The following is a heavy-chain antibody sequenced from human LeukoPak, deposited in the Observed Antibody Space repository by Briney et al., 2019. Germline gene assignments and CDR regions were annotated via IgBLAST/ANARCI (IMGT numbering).Heavy chain of an antibody. Sequence: GASVKVSCKASGYTFTGYYMHWVRQAPGQGLEWMGWINPNSGGTNYAQKFQGRITMTRDTSISTAYMELSRLRSDDTAVYYCARDVDSSGYAGQHWGQGTLVTVSS. CDR2: INPNSGGT. D-gene: IGHD3-22*01. V-gene: IGHV1-2*02. CDR3: ARDVDSSGYAGQH. J-gene: IGHJ1*01. CDR1: GYTFTGYY.